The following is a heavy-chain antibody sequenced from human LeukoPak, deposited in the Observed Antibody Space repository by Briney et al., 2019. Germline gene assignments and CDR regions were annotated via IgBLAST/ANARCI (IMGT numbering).Heavy chain of an antibody. CDR2: INWNGAWT. CDR1: GLKFDDYG. CDR3: AGYYYDSSRGFDL. V-gene: IGHV3-20*04. D-gene: IGHD3-22*01. J-gene: IGHJ5*02. Sequence: GGSLRLSCAASGLKFDDYGMSWVRQAPGKGLEWVCDINWNGAWTGYADSVKGRFTISRDNAKNSLYLQMNSLRAEDTALYYCAGYYYDSSRGFDLWGQGTLVTVSA.